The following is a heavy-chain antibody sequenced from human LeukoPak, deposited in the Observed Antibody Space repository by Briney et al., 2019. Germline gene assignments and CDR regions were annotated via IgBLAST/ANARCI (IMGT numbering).Heavy chain of an antibody. Sequence: GGSLRLSCAASGFTFSSYWMSWVRQAPGKGLEWVANIKQDGSEKYYVDSAKGRFTISRDNAKNSLYLQMNSLRAEDTAVYYCARDHRGYSYGSEQYHYYYMDVWGKGTTVTVSS. J-gene: IGHJ6*03. D-gene: IGHD5-18*01. CDR1: GFTFSSYW. V-gene: IGHV3-7*01. CDR3: ARDHRGYSYGSEQYHYYYMDV. CDR2: IKQDGSEK.